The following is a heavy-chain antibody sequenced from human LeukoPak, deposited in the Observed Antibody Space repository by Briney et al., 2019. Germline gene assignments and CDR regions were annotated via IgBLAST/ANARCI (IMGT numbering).Heavy chain of an antibody. CDR1: GGTFSSYA. CDR3: ARVPLHRSSWRLYYYFGMDV. CDR2: VIPVFGTA. Sequence: SVKVSCKASGGTFSSYAISWVRQSPGQGLAWMGGVIPVFGTANYAQKFQGRVTITTDESTSTAYMELSSLRSEDTAAYYWARVPLHRSSWRLYYYFGMDVWGQGTTVTVSS. V-gene: IGHV1-69*05. D-gene: IGHD6-13*01. J-gene: IGHJ6*02.